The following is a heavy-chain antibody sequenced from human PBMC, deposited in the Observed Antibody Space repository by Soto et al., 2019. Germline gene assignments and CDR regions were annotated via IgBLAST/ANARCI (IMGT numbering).Heavy chain of an antibody. Sequence: SETLSLTCTVSGGSISSYYWSWIRQPPGKGLEWIGYIYYSGSTNYNPSLKSRVTISVDTSKNQFSLKLSSVTAADTAVYYCARARGYYYGSGSYYMIPPGYYYVDVWGKGTTVTVSS. V-gene: IGHV4-59*01. CDR3: ARARGYYYGSGSYYMIPPGYYYVDV. D-gene: IGHD3-10*01. CDR1: GGSISSYY. CDR2: IYYSGST. J-gene: IGHJ6*03.